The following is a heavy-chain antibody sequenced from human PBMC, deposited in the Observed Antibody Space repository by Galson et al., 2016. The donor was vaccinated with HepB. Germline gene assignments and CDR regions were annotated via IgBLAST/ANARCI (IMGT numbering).Heavy chain of an antibody. CDR2: IYTAGDT. CDR3: ARGSYSSDWYRSSAYDFGMDV. Sequence: SLRLSCAASGFTFSNYDMHWVRQAPGKGLEWVSSIYTAGDTYYQDPVEGRFTVSRENGKDSLYLHMKSLRAGDTAVYFCARGSYSSDWYRSSAYDFGMDVWGKGTPVTVSS. D-gene: IGHD6-19*01. V-gene: IGHV3-13*01. J-gene: IGHJ6*04. CDR1: GFTFSNYD.